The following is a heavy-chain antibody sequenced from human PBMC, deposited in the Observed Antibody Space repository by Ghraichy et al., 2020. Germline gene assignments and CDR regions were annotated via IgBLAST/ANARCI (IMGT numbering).Heavy chain of an antibody. Sequence: SETLSLTCAVYGGSFSGYYWSWIRQPPGKGLEWIGEINHSGSTNYNPSLKSRVTISVDTSKNQFYLKLRSVTAADTAVYDCARCTHLNQYDDVWGSRFDYWGQGTLVTVSS. D-gene: IGHD3-16*01. CDR3: ARCTHLNQYDDVWGSRFDY. CDR1: GGSFSGYY. J-gene: IGHJ4*02. V-gene: IGHV4-34*01. CDR2: INHSGST.